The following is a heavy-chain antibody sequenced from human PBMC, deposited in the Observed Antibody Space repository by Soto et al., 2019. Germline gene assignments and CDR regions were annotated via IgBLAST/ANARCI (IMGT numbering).Heavy chain of an antibody. D-gene: IGHD6-13*01. J-gene: IGHJ4*02. V-gene: IGHV3-30*04. CDR2: ISNDGNHK. Sequence: QVQLVESGGGVVQPGRSLRLSCAASGFSFSSHAMDWVRQAPGKGLEWVAVISNDGNHKNYADSVKGRFTISRDNSKDTLYLQMNSLRLDDTAVYYCATDPKRDYSTWTGDWGQGTLVTVSS. CDR3: ATDPKRDYSTWTGD. CDR1: GFSFSSHA.